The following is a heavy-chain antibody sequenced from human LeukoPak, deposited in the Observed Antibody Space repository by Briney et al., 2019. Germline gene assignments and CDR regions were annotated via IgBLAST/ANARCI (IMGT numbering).Heavy chain of an antibody. CDR1: GFTFSTYG. CDR3: AREGVRYFDWLEWSGMDV. V-gene: IGHV3-30*02. D-gene: IGHD3-9*01. J-gene: IGHJ6*03. CDR2: IRYDGSNK. Sequence: SGGSLRLSCAASGFTFSTYGMHWVRQAPGKGLEWVAFIRYDGSNKYYADSVKGRFTISRDNSKNTLYLQMNSLRAEDTAVYYCAREGVRYFDWLEWSGMDVWGKGTTVTISS.